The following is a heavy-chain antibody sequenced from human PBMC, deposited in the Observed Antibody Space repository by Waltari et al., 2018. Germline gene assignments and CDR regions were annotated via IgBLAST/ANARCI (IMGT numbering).Heavy chain of an antibody. D-gene: IGHD3-10*01. Sequence: EVQLLQSGTELKKPGSTVKISCQVSGYSFTDYYIHWVQQAPGKGPQWMGLVDPEEGETIYAERFQGRVTITADTSTETAFMELSSLTSDDTAVYYCVTALGDRSSASRPFDVWGHGTLVTVFS. V-gene: IGHV1-69-2*01. CDR3: VTALGDRSSASRPFDV. CDR1: GYSFTDYY. CDR2: VDPEEGET. J-gene: IGHJ4*01.